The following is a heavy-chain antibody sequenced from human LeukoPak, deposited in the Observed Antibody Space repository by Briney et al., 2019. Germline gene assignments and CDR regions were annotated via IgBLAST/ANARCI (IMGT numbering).Heavy chain of an antibody. Sequence: SETLSLTCAVYGGSFSDYYWSWIRQSPGKGLEWIGEINHSGSTNYNPSLRSRVTISVDTSKNQFSLKLSSVTAADTAVYYCARPGVGSGRYGAFDIWGQGTMVTVSS. D-gene: IGHD5-18*01. CDR2: INHSGST. V-gene: IGHV4-34*01. CDR3: ARPGVGSGRYGAFDI. CDR1: GGSFSDYY. J-gene: IGHJ3*02.